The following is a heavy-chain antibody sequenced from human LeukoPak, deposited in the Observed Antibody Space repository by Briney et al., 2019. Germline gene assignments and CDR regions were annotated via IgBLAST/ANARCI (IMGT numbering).Heavy chain of an antibody. V-gene: IGHV3-7*01. D-gene: IGHD3-3*01. Sequence: GGSLRLSCAASGFAFSTYWMDWVRQAPGKGLEWVGNINQDGSVKHYVGSVRGRFTISRDNARNSVYLQMNALRVEDTAVYYCTRDFVFWGQGTLVTVSS. J-gene: IGHJ4*02. CDR1: GFAFSTYW. CDR2: INQDGSVK. CDR3: TRDFVF.